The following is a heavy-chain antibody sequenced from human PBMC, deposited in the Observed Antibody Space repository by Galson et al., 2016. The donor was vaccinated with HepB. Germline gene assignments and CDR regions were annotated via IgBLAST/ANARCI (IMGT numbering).Heavy chain of an antibody. CDR3: ARDVDIVVVPAAMLSF. CDR1: RYTLTDHY. D-gene: IGHD2-2*03. Sequence: SVKVSCKASRYTLTDHYIHWVRQAPGQGLEWMGWINPNSGGTNFAQSFQGRVTMTRDTSINTAYMELSRLRSDDTAVYYCARDVDIVVVPAAMLSFWGQGTLVTVSS. CDR2: INPNSGGT. V-gene: IGHV1-2*02. J-gene: IGHJ4*02.